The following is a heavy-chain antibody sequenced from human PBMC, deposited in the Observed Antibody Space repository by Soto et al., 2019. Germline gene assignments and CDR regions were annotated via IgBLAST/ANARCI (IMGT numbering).Heavy chain of an antibody. D-gene: IGHD3-3*01. J-gene: IGHJ6*02. CDR1: GFTFSNAW. Sequence: GESLKISCAASGFTFSNAWMNWVRQAPGKGLEWVGRIKSKTDGGTTDYAAPVKGRFTISRDDSKNTLYLQMNSLKTEDTAVYYCTTGSPLRFLEWLPNKYYYYYGMDVWGQGTTVTVSS. CDR2: IKSKTDGGTT. V-gene: IGHV3-15*07. CDR3: TTGSPLRFLEWLPNKYYYYYGMDV.